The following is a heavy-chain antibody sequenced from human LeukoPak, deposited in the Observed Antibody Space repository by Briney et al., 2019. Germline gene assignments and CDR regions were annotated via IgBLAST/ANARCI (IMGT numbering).Heavy chain of an antibody. CDR2: ISGGGVTT. CDR3: AKDPISGGSYGTLGY. CDR1: GFTFTSYA. D-gene: IGHD3-10*01. Sequence: PGGSLRLSCAASGFTFTSYAMSWVRQAPGKGLEWVSVISGGGVTTYYTDSVKGRFTISRDNSKNTLYLQMYNLRAEDTAVYYCAKDPISGGSYGTLGYWGQGTLVTVSS. V-gene: IGHV3-23*01. J-gene: IGHJ4*02.